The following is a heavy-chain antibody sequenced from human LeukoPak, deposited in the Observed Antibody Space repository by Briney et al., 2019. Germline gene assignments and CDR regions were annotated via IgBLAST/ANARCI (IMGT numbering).Heavy chain of an antibody. D-gene: IGHD1-26*01. CDR2: ISGSGGST. CDR1: GFTFSSSA. Sequence: PGGSLRLSCAGSGFTFSSSAMSWVRRAPGKGLEWVSAISGSGGSTYYADSVKGRFTISRDNSKNTLYLQMNSLSAEDTAVYYCARGQGSGSSWAFDYWGQGTLVTVSS. CDR3: ARGQGSGSSWAFDY. J-gene: IGHJ4*02. V-gene: IGHV3-23*01.